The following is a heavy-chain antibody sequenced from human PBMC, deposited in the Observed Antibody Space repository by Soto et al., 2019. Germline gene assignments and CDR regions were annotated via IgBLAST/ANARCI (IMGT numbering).Heavy chain of an antibody. J-gene: IGHJ4*02. CDR2: IYYSGST. Sequence: SETLSLTCTVSNGSLSSNYWSWIRQSPGKGLEWIGNIYYSGSTNYNPSLKSRVTMSVDTSKNQFTLKLSSVTAADTGVYFCARYFMVPVEFFDSWGQGTLGTV. CDR3: ARYFMVPVEFFDS. D-gene: IGHD3-10*01. V-gene: IGHV4-59*01. CDR1: NGSLSSNY.